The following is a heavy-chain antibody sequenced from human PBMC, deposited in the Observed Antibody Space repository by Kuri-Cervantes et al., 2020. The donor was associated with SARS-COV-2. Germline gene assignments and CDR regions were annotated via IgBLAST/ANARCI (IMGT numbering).Heavy chain of an antibody. CDR2: ISYDGSNK. V-gene: IGHV3-30*03. J-gene: IGHJ3*02. CDR3: ARDKDFWSGYQDAFDI. Sequence: GESLKISCAASGFTFSSYGMHWVRQAPGKGLEWVAVISYDGSNKYYADSVKGRFTISRDNSKNTLYLQMNSLRAEDTAVYYCARDKDFWSGYQDAFDIWGQGIMVTVSS. CDR1: GFTFSSYG. D-gene: IGHD3-3*01.